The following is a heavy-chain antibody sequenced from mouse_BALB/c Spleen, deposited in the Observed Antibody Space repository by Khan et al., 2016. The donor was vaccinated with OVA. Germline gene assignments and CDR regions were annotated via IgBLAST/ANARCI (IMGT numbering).Heavy chain of an antibody. J-gene: IGHJ3*01. CDR1: GFNIKDTY. CDR3: ATLYGSPFTY. CDR2: IDPANGDT. D-gene: IGHD2-1*01. V-gene: IGHV14-3*02. Sequence: VQLQQSGAELVKPGASVKLSCTASGFNIKDTYIHWVKERPEQGPEWIGRIDPANGDTKYDPKFQGKATIAADTSSNTAYLQLSSLTSEDTAVSYCATLYGSPFTYWGQGTLVTVSA.